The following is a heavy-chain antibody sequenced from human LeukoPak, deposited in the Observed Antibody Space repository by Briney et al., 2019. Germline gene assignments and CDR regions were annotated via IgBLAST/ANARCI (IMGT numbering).Heavy chain of an antibody. D-gene: IGHD3/OR15-3a*01. CDR2: ISSGSSTI. CDR1: GFTFSSYS. Sequence: GGSLRLSCAASGFTFSSYSMNWVRQAPGKGLEWVSCISSGSSTIYYADSVKGRLTISRDNAKNSLYLQMNSLGDEDTAVYYCARGFVDLDYWGQGTLVTVSS. V-gene: IGHV3-48*02. J-gene: IGHJ4*02. CDR3: ARGFVDLDY.